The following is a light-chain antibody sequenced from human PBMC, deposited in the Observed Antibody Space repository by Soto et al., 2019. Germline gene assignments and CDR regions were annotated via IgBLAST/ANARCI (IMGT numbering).Light chain of an antibody. CDR2: DAS. J-gene: IGKJ1*01. V-gene: IGKV3-11*01. Sequence: EIVLTQSPATLSLSPGETATLSCRASQSVRNYLAWHQQKPGQAPRLLIYDASNRATGIPARFSGTGSETDFTLTISSLEPEDFAIYYCQQRSKMPLTFGHGTKVDI. CDR3: QQRSKMPLT. CDR1: QSVRNY.